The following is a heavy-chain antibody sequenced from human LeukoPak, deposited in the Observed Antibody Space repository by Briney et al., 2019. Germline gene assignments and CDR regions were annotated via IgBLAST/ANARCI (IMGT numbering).Heavy chain of an antibody. Sequence: GGSLRLSCAASGFTFSSYAMSWVRQAPGKGLEWVSAISGSGGSTYYADSVKGRFTISRNNSKNTLYLQMNSLRAEDTAVYYCAKDYPGPSRLYYFDYWGQGTLVTVSS. CDR1: GFTFSSYA. D-gene: IGHD6-25*01. CDR2: ISGSGGST. J-gene: IGHJ4*02. CDR3: AKDYPGPSRLYYFDY. V-gene: IGHV3-23*01.